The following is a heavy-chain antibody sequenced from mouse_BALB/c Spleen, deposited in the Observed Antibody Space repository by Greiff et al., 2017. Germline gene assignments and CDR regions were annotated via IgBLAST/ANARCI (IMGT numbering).Heavy chain of an antibody. J-gene: IGHJ3*01. CDR2: ISSGGSYT. CDR1: GFTFSSYA. D-gene: IGHD2-4*01. CDR3: ARQYDYGDGAWFAY. Sequence: EVKLVESGGGLVKPGGSLKLSCAASGFTFSSYAMSWVRQTPEKRLEWVATISSGGSYTYYPDSVKGRFTISRDTAKNTLYLQMSSLRSEDTAMYYCARQYDYGDGAWFAYWGQGTLVTVS. V-gene: IGHV5-9-3*01.